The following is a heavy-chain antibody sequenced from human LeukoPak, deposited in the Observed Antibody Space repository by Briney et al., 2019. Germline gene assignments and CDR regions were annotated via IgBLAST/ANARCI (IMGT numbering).Heavy chain of an antibody. CDR3: ARDIGSVTQLDY. CDR2: MNPNSGNT. D-gene: IGHD3-10*01. CDR1: GYTFTSYD. J-gene: IGHJ4*02. Sequence: GASVKVSCKASGYTFTSYDINWVRQATGQGLEWMGWMNPNSGNTGYAQKFQGRVTMTRNTSKSTAYMQLSSLRSEDTAVYYCARDIGSVTQLDYWGQGTLVTVSS. V-gene: IGHV1-8*01.